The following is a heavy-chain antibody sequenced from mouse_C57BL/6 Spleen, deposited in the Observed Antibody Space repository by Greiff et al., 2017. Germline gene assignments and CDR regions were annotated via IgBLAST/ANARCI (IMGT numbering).Heavy chain of an antibody. Sequence: EVQLMESGGGLVKPGGSLKLSCAASGFTFSDYGMHWVRQAPEKGLEWVAYISSGSSTIYYADTVKGRFTISRDNAKNTRFLQMNSLRSEDTAMYYCARICYGYVAFGCWGQGALVTVSA. D-gene: IGHD2-2*01. CDR2: ISSGSSTI. J-gene: IGHJ3*01. V-gene: IGHV5-17*01. CDR1: GFTFSDYG. CDR3: ARICYGYVAFGC.